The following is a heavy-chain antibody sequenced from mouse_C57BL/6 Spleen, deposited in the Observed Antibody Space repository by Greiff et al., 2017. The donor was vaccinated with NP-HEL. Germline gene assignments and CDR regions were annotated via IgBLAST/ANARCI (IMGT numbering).Heavy chain of an antibody. J-gene: IGHJ2*01. Sequence: EVKLMDSGGGLVQSGRSLRLSCATSGFTFSDFYMEWVRQAPGKGLEWIAASRNKANDYTTEYSASVKGRFIVSRDTSQSILYLQMNALRAEDTAIYYCARDKLGRGFDYWGQGTTLTVSS. CDR3: ARDKLGRGFDY. V-gene: IGHV7-1*01. CDR1: GFTFSDFY. CDR2: SRNKANDYTT. D-gene: IGHD4-1*01.